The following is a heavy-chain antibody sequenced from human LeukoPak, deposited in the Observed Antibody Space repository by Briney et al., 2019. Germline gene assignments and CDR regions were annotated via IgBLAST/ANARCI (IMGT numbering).Heavy chain of an antibody. V-gene: IGHV1-18*01. CDR2: ISAYNGNT. CDR1: GYTFTSYG. D-gene: IGHD3-10*01. J-gene: IGHJ5*02. CDR3: ARDEEYYYGSGSQNWFDP. Sequence: ASVKVSCKASGYTFTSYGISWVRQAPGQGLEWMGWISAYNGNTNYAQKLQGRVTMTTDTSTSTAYMELRSLRSDGTAVYYCARDEEYYYGSGSQNWFDPWGQGTLVTVSS.